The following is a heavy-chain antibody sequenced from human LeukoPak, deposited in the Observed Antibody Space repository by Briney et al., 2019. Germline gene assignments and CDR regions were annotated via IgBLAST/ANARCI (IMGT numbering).Heavy chain of an antibody. Sequence: GGSLRLSCAASGFTFTNYMMTWVRQAPGKGLEWVSSISSTSGYIFYADSVQGRFTISRDNAKSSLYLQMNSLRAEDTAVYYCARENGDYADAFDIWGQGIMVTVSS. J-gene: IGHJ3*02. CDR2: ISSTSGYI. D-gene: IGHD4-17*01. CDR1: GFTFTNYM. V-gene: IGHV3-21*01. CDR3: ARENGDYADAFDI.